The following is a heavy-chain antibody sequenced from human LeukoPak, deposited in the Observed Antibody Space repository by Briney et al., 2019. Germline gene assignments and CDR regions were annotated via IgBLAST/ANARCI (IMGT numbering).Heavy chain of an antibody. CDR2: INHSGST. V-gene: IGHV4-34*01. Sequence: SETLSLTCAVYGGSFSGYYWSWIRQPPGKGLEWIGEINHSGSTNYNPSLKSRVTISVDTSKNQFSLKLSSVTAADTAVYYCARDYGGNVDYWGQGTLVTVSS. CDR1: GGSFSGYY. D-gene: IGHD4-23*01. CDR3: ARDYGGNVDY. J-gene: IGHJ4*02.